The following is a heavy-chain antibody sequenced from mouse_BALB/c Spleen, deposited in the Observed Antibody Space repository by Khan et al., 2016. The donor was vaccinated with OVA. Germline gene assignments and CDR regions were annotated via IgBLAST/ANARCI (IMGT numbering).Heavy chain of an antibody. J-gene: IGHJ3*01. D-gene: IGHD4-1*01. CDR2: ISYSGRT. CDR3: AMGRTY. V-gene: IGHV3-2*02. Sequence: EVQLVETGPGLVKPSQSLSLTCTVTGYSITSDYAWNWIRQFPGNKLEWMGYISYSGRTSSNPSLKSRISVTRDTSKNQFFLQLNSVTNEDTATYYCAMGRTYWGQGTLVTVSA. CDR1: GYSITSDYA.